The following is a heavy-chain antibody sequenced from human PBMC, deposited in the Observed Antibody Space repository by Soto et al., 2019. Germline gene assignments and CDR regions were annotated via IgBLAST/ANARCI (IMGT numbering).Heavy chain of an antibody. V-gene: IGHV4-59*01. D-gene: IGHD6-6*01. Sequence: SETLSLTSTVSGGSISSYYWSWIRQPPGKGLEWSGYIYYSGSTNYNPSLTSRVTTSVDTSKNQFSLKLNSVPAADSVAYYCATVYRSVTAARLGGMDVWGQGTPVTVSS. CDR2: IYYSGST. J-gene: IGHJ6*02. CDR3: ATVYRSVTAARLGGMDV. CDR1: GGSISSYY.